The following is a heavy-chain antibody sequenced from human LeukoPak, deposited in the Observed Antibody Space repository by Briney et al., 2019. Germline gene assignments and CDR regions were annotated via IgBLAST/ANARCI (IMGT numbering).Heavy chain of an antibody. CDR1: GAYFTNYY. CDR2: SSYTGNT. V-gene: IGHV4-59*01. J-gene: IGHJ4*02. Sequence: SETLSLTCTVSGAYFTNYYWSFIRQPPGKGLEWIGFSSYTGNTNYNPSLKSRVTISLDMSKNQFSLSLKSVTAADTAMYYCARGTLMWFGAKMEYYFDSWGQGTPFTVSS. D-gene: IGHD3-10*01. CDR3: ARGTLMWFGAKMEYYFDS.